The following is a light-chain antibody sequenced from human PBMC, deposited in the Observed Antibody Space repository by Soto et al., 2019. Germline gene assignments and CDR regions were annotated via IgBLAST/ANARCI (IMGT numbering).Light chain of an antibody. CDR3: QQYGSSPRT. CDR1: QGFATS. Sequence: EIVLTQSPGTLSLSPGERATLSCRPGQGFATSLAWYQQRPGQAPRLLIYAASNRATGIPDRFSGGGSATDFTLTVSRLEPEDFAVYCCQQYGSSPRTFGQGTKLEIK. J-gene: IGKJ2*01. CDR2: AAS. V-gene: IGKV3-20*01.